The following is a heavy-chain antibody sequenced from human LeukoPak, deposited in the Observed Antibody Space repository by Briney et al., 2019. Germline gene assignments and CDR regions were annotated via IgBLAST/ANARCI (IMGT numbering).Heavy chain of an antibody. Sequence: SVKVSCEASGGTFSSYAISWVRQAPGQGLEWMGGIIPIFGTANYAQKFQGRVTITADESTSTAYMELSSLRSEDTAVYYCARGQYGDYEVVYGMDVWGQGTTVTVSS. CDR3: ARGQYGDYEVVYGMDV. CDR1: GGTFSSYA. V-gene: IGHV1-69*13. J-gene: IGHJ6*02. CDR2: IIPIFGTA. D-gene: IGHD4-17*01.